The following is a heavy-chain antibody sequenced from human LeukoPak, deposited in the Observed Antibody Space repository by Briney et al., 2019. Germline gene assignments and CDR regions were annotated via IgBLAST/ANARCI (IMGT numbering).Heavy chain of an antibody. CDR1: GGSFSGYY. CDR3: ARLDPGRDAFDI. V-gene: IGHV4-34*01. CDR2: INHSGST. D-gene: IGHD3-10*01. J-gene: IGHJ3*02. Sequence: SETLSLTCAVYGGSFSGYYWSWIRQPPGKGLEWIGEINHSGSTNYNPSLKSRVTISVDTSKNQFSLKLSSVTAADTAVYYCARLDPGRDAFDIWGQGTMVTVSS.